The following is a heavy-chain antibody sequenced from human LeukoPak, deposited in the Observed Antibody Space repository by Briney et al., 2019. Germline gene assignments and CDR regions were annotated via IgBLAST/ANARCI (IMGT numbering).Heavy chain of an antibody. Sequence: GGSLRLSCAASGFTFSSYAMSWVRQAPGKGLEWVSAISGSGGSTYYADSVKGRFTISRDNSKSTLYLQMNSLSAEDTAVYYCAKDSTAYSGSYYDWFDPWGQGTLVTVSS. CDR1: GFTFSSYA. CDR2: ISGSGGST. CDR3: AKDSTAYSGSYYDWFDP. D-gene: IGHD1-26*01. V-gene: IGHV3-23*01. J-gene: IGHJ5*02.